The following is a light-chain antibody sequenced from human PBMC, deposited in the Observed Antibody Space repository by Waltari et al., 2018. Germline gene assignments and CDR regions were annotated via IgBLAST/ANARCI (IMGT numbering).Light chain of an antibody. Sequence: SSELTQDPAVSVAMGQTVTITCQGNGLRSYYASWYQQRPGQAPILIMYDKNNRPSGVPDRCTGSNADNAASLTITGAQSEDEASYYGHSRDASGVGGSFGGGTKLTGL. CDR2: DKN. CDR1: GLRSYY. J-gene: IGLJ2*01. V-gene: IGLV3-19*01. CDR3: HSRDASGVGGS.